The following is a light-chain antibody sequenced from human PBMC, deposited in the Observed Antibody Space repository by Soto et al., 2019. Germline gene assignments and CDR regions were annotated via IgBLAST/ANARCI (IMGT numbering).Light chain of an antibody. V-gene: IGKV3-20*01. CDR3: QLYRT. CDR2: GGS. CDR1: QSFKSSY. Sequence: EIVLTPSPGTLSLSPGDSATLSCRASQSFKSSYLAWYQQKPGQAPKLLIHGGSTRATGISDRFSGSGSGTDFTLTISRLEPEDFAVYYCQLYRTFGQGTKVDIK. J-gene: IGKJ1*01.